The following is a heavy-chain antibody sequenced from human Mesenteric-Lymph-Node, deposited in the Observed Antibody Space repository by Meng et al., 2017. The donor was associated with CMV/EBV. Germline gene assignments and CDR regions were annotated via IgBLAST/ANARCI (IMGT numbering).Heavy chain of an antibody. Sequence: SETLSLTCTVSGGSISSHYWSWIRQPPGKGLEWIGYIYYSGSTYYNASLKSRVTISVDTSKNQFSLYLSSVTAADTAVYYCARVPSRSSFYYYYGMDVWGQGTTVTVSS. CDR2: IYYSGST. V-gene: IGHV4-59*08. D-gene: IGHD1-26*01. CDR3: ARVPSRSSFYYYYGMDV. CDR1: GGSISSHY. J-gene: IGHJ6*02.